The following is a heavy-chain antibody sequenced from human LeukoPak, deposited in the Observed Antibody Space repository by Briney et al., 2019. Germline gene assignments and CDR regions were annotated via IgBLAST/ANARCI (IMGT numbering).Heavy chain of an antibody. CDR1: GFTFGSYA. CDR2: ISTSGGTT. V-gene: IGHV3-23*01. J-gene: IGHJ4*02. CDR3: AVMHRYYDGSGYWVQ. D-gene: IGHD3-22*01. Sequence: PGGSLRLSCAASGFTFGSYAIGWVRQAPGKGLEWVSGISTSGGTTSYAESVKGRFTVSRDNPRNTLYMEMNSLRDEDTAVYYCAVMHRYYDGSGYWVQWGQGTLVTVSS.